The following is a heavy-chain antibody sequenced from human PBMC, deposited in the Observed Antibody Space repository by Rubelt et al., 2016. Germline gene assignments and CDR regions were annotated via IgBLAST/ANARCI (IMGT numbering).Heavy chain of an antibody. CDR3: ARDVTVDYDFWSGYSYNWFDP. V-gene: IGHV3-23*01. CDR2: ITGSGGST. J-gene: IGHJ5*02. D-gene: IGHD3-3*01. Sequence: VRQAPGKGLEWVSSITGSGGSTYYADSVKGRFTISRHNSKNTLYLQMNSLRAEDTAVYYCARDVTVDYDFWSGYSYNWFDPWGQGTLVTVSS.